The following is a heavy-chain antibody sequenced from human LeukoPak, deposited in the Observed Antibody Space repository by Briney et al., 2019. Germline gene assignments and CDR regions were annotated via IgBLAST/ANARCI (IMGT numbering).Heavy chain of an antibody. V-gene: IGHV4-34*01. CDR2: INHSGST. Sequence: SETLSLTCAVYGGSFSGYYWSWIRQPPGKGLEWIGEINHSGSTNYNPSLKSRVTISVDTSKSQFSLRLSSVTAADTAMYYCARAAGVIVGATIDYWGQGTLVTVSS. CDR1: GGSFSGYY. CDR3: ARAAGVIVGATIDY. J-gene: IGHJ4*02. D-gene: IGHD1-26*01.